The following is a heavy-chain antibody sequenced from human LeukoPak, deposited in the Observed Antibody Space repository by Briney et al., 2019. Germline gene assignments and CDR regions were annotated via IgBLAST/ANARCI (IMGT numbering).Heavy chain of an antibody. J-gene: IGHJ5*02. CDR1: GYTFTTYG. V-gene: IGHV1-18*01. D-gene: IGHD6-6*01. CDR3: ARDLIAARPGWFDP. CDR2: ISAYNGNA. Sequence: SVKVSFKASGYTFTTYGINWVRQAPGQGLEWMGWISAYNGNANYAQNLQGRVTLTTDTSASTAYMELRSLRSDDTAVYYCARDLIAARPGWFDPWGQGTLVTVSS.